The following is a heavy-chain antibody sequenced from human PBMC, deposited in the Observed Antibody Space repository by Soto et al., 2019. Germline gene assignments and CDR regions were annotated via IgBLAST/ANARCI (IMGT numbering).Heavy chain of an antibody. D-gene: IGHD6-6*01. J-gene: IGHJ6*02. CDR2: IYYSGST. CDR1: GGSISSGGYY. Sequence: PSETLSLTCTVSGGSISSGGYYWSWIRQHPGKGLEWIGYIYYSGSTYYNPSLKSRVTISVDTSKNQFSLKLSSVTAADTAVYYCARTAARYYYYYGMDVWGQGTTVTVSS. V-gene: IGHV4-31*03. CDR3: ARTAARYYYYYGMDV.